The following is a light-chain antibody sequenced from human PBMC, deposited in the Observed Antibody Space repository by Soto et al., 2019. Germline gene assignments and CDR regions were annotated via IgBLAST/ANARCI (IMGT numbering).Light chain of an antibody. CDR1: NSDIGSNP. Sequence: QSVLTQPPSASGTPGQRVTISCSGSNSDIGSNPVNWYQQLPGTAPKLLIYSDNQRPSGVPDRFSGSKSGTSASLAISGLQSEDEADYYCAAWDDSLNGRVFGGGTKVTVL. V-gene: IGLV1-44*01. J-gene: IGLJ2*01. CDR2: SDN. CDR3: AAWDDSLNGRV.